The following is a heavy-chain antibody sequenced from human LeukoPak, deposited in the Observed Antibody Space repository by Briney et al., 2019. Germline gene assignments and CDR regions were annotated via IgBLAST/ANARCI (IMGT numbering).Heavy chain of an antibody. Sequence: SQTLSLTCTVSGGSISSGSYYWSWIRQPAGKGLEGIGRIYTSGSTNYNPHPKSRVPISVDTSKNQFSLKLSSVTAADTAVYYCARAPDWYFDLWGRGTLVTVSS. J-gene: IGHJ2*01. V-gene: IGHV4-61*02. CDR2: IYTSGST. D-gene: IGHD2-2*01. CDR3: ARAPDWYFDL. CDR1: GGSISSGSYY.